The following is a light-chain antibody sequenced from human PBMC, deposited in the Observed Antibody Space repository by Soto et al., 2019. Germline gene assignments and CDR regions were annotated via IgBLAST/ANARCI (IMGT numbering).Light chain of an antibody. CDR2: RNS. V-gene: IGLV1-47*01. CDR3: AAWDDSLSGVV. CDR1: SSNIGSNY. Sequence: QSVLTQPPSASGTPGQRVTISCSGSSSNIGSNYVYWYQQLPGTAPKLLIYRNSQRASGVPDRFSGSKSGTSASLAISGLRSEDEADYYCAAWDDSLSGVVFGGGTKLTVL. J-gene: IGLJ2*01.